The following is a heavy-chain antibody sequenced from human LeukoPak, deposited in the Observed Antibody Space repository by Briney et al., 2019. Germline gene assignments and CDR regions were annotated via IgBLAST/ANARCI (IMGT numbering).Heavy chain of an antibody. D-gene: IGHD2-2*01. Sequence: GGSLRLSCAASGFTFSSYAMSWVRQAPGRGLEWVSAISGSSGSTYYADSVKGRFTISRDNSKNTLYLQMNSLRAEDTAVYYCAKWDGGYCSSTSRYAYYGMDVWGQGTTVTVSS. J-gene: IGHJ6*02. CDR1: GFTFSSYA. V-gene: IGHV3-23*01. CDR2: ISGSSGST. CDR3: AKWDGGYCSSTSRYAYYGMDV.